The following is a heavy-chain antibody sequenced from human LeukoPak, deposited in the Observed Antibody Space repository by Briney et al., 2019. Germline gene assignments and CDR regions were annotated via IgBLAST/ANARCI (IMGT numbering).Heavy chain of an antibody. J-gene: IGHJ5*02. V-gene: IGHV4-34*01. CDR2: MNESGGT. Sequence: PPETLSLTCAVSGGSFSGYYWSWLRQPPGKGLEWIGEMNESGGTTYNPSLKSRVTMSVDPSKNQLSLKLTSVTAADTAVYYCARGLRAARLASWGQGTLVTVSS. D-gene: IGHD6-6*01. CDR1: GGSFSGYY. CDR3: ARGLRAARLAS.